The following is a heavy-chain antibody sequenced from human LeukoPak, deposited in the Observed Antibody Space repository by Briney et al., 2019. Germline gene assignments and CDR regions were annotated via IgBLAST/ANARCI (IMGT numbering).Heavy chain of an antibody. J-gene: IGHJ6*03. Sequence: GESLKISCKGSGYSFTSYWIGWVRQMPGKGLEWMGIIYPGDSDTRYSPSFQGQVTISADKSISTAYLQRSSLKASDTAMYYCARHGTQDYYYYYMDVWGKGTTVTVSS. D-gene: IGHD1-7*01. CDR3: ARHGTQDYYYYYMDV. V-gene: IGHV5-51*01. CDR2: IYPGDSDT. CDR1: GYSFTSYW.